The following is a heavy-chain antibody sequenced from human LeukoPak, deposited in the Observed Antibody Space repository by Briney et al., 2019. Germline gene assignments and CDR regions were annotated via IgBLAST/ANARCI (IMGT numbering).Heavy chain of an antibody. D-gene: IGHD3-9*01. CDR3: ARALYDILTEAQMDV. J-gene: IGHJ6*02. CDR1: GFTFSSYA. V-gene: IGHV3-23*01. Sequence: GGSLRLSCAASGFTFSSYAMSWVRQAPGKGLEWVSAISGSGGSTYYADSVKGRFTISRDNAKNSLYLQMNSLRAEDTAVYYCARALYDILTEAQMDVWGQGTTVTVSS. CDR2: ISGSGGST.